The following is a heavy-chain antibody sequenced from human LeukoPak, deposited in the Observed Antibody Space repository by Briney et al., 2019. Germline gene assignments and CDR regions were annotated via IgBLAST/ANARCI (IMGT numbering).Heavy chain of an antibody. CDR3: ARTSSGWYQNPIFDY. J-gene: IGHJ4*02. CDR1: GYTFTGYY. Sequence: ASVKVSCKASGYTFTGYYMHWVRQAPGQGLEWMGWINPNSGGTNYAQKFQGRVTMTRDMSTSTVYMELSSLRSEDTAVYYCARTSSGWYQNPIFDYWGQGTLVTVSS. CDR2: INPNSGGT. D-gene: IGHD6-19*01. V-gene: IGHV1-2*02.